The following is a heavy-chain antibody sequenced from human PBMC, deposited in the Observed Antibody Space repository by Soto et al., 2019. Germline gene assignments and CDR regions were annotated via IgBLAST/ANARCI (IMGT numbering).Heavy chain of an antibody. Sequence: WASVKVACKASGYTFTGYYVHWVRQAPGQGLEWMGWINPNSGGTNYAQKFQGWVTMTRDTSISTAYMELSRLRSDDTAVYFCARDLPYSGSPYSYYGLDVWGQGTTVTVSS. V-gene: IGHV1-2*04. J-gene: IGHJ6*02. D-gene: IGHD1-26*01. CDR2: INPNSGGT. CDR3: ARDLPYSGSPYSYYGLDV. CDR1: GYTFTGYY.